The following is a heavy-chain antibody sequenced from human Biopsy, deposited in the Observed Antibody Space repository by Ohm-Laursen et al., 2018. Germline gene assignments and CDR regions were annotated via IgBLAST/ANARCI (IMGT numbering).Heavy chain of an antibody. CDR1: GFTFSDYY. Sequence: SLRLSCTASGFTFSDYYMSWIRQAPGKGLEWLSYISGSGTTIFYADSVKGRFTVSRDNAKNSLYLQTNSLTVEDTAVYYCGRDGAGSYHDYWGQGTLVTVSS. CDR2: ISGSGTTI. CDR3: GRDGAGSYHDY. J-gene: IGHJ4*02. D-gene: IGHD3-10*01. V-gene: IGHV3-11*01.